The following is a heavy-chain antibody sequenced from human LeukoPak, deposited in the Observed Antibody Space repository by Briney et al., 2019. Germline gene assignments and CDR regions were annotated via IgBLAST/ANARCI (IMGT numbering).Heavy chain of an antibody. V-gene: IGHV4-34*01. D-gene: IGHD2-2*01. J-gene: IGHJ5*02. CDR1: GGSFSGYY. CDR2: INHSGST. Sequence: SETLSLTYAVYGGSFSGYYWSWIRQPPGKGLEWIGEINHSGSTNYNPSLKSRVTISVDTSKNQFSLKLSSVTAADTAVYYCARGRVVVVPAAREFDPWGQGTLVTVSS. CDR3: ARGRVVVVPAAREFDP.